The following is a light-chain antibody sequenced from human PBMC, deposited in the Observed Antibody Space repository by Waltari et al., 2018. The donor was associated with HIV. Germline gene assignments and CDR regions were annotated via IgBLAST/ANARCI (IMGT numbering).Light chain of an antibody. J-gene: IGLJ3*02. CDR1: DSDFGLYNF. Sequence: SAVTQPASVSGLPGQSITISCTGGDSDFGLYNFVSWYQQHPGRVPRLILYDVDSRAPGISDRFSGSRSCPTASRNISRLRAEDEADYYCASFTGDDTLLFGGGTKVTVL. CDR2: DVD. V-gene: IGLV2-14*03. CDR3: ASFTGDDTLL.